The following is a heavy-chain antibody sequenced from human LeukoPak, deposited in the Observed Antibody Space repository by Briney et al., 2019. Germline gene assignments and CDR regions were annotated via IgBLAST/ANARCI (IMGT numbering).Heavy chain of an antibody. Sequence: GRSLRLSCAASGFAFSSYGMHWVRQAPGKGLEWVAVIWYDGSNKYYADSVKGRFTISRDNSKNTLYLQMNSLRAEDTAVYYCASYVLGDAFDIWGQGTMVTVSS. V-gene: IGHV3-33*01. CDR2: IWYDGSNK. CDR1: GFAFSSYG. J-gene: IGHJ3*02. D-gene: IGHD3-3*02. CDR3: ASYVLGDAFDI.